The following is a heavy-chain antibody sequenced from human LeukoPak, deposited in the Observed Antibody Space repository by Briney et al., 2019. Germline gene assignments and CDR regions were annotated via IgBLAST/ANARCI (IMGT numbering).Heavy chain of an antibody. CDR3: ARDQVGFGESNYYMDV. V-gene: IGHV3-74*01. CDR1: GFTFSSCW. J-gene: IGHJ6*03. CDR2: INTDGSST. D-gene: IGHD3-10*01. Sequence: GGSLRLSCAASGFTFSSCWMHWVRQAPGKGLVWVSRINTDGSSTSYADSVKGRFTISRDNAKNTLYLQMNSLRAEDTAVYYCARDQVGFGESNYYMDVWGKGTTVTVSS.